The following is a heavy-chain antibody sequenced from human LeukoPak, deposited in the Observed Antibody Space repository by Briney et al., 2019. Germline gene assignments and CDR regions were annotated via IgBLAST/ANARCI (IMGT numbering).Heavy chain of an antibody. D-gene: IGHD3-10*01. CDR2: ICGVGSDT. Sequence: GGSLRLSCAASGFTFSSYAMSWVRQAPGKGLEWVSVICGVGSDTYYADSVKGRFTISRDNAKNSLYLQMNSLRAEDTAMYYCARERGDVRGYSDYWGQGTLVTVSS. CDR1: GFTFSSYA. V-gene: IGHV3-23*01. CDR3: ARERGDVRGYSDY. J-gene: IGHJ4*02.